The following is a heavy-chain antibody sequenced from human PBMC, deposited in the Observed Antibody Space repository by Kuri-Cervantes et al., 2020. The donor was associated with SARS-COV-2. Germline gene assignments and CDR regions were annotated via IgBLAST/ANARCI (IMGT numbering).Heavy chain of an antibody. CDR1: GFTFSSYW. D-gene: IGHD2-2*01. J-gene: IGHJ6*03. Sequence: ETLSLTCAASGFTFSSYWMSRVRQAPGKGLEWVANIKQDGGEKYYVDSVKGRFTISRDNAKNSLYLQMNSLRAEDTAVYYCARDLNYCSSTSCHDYYYYYMDVWGKGTTVTVSS. V-gene: IGHV3-7*01. CDR3: ARDLNYCSSTSCHDYYYYYMDV. CDR2: IKQDGGEK.